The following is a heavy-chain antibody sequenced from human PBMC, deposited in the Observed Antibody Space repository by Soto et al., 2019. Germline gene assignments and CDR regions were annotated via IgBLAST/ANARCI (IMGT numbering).Heavy chain of an antibody. CDR2: MYDRGST. Sequence: QVQLQESGPGLVKPSQTLSLTCTVSGGSISSDYYYWSWIRQPPGKGLEWIGHMYDRGSTFYNPSLESRVTMSVDTSKNQCSLRLSAVTAADTAVYYCDRYCTHGVCSNPFYYYGMDVWGQGSPVTVSS. V-gene: IGHV4-30-4*01. J-gene: IGHJ6*02. CDR1: GGSISSDYYY. CDR3: DRYCTHGVCSNPFYYYGMDV. D-gene: IGHD2-8*01.